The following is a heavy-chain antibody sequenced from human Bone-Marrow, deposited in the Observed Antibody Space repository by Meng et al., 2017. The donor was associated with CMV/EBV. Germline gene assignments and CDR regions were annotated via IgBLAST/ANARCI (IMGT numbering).Heavy chain of an antibody. Sequence: ASVKVSCKASGYTFTSYGISWVRQAPGQGLEWMGWISTYSDNTNYAQKFQGRVTMTTDTSTSTAYMELRSLRSDDTAVYYCARGYYYDSSGYPDLDYWGQGTLVTVSS. CDR1: GYTFTSYG. CDR3: ARGYYYDSSGYPDLDY. V-gene: IGHV1-18*01. D-gene: IGHD3-22*01. J-gene: IGHJ4*02. CDR2: ISTYSDNT.